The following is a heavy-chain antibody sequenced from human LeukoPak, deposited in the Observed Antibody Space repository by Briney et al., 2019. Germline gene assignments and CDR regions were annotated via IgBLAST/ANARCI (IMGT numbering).Heavy chain of an antibody. CDR2: IYYSGST. CDR1: GGSISSYY. V-gene: IGHV4-59*01. D-gene: IGHD4/OR15-4a*01. J-gene: IGHJ3*02. CDR3: AIYDYGGRDAFDI. Sequence: AETLSLTCTVSGGSISSYYWSWIRQPPGKGLEWVGYIYYSGSTNYNLSLKSRVPISVDTCKNPFSLKLSSVTAADTAVYFCAIYDYGGRDAFDIWGQGTMVTVSS.